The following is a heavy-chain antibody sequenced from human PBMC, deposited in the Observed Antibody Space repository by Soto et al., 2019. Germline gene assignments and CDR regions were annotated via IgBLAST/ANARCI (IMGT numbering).Heavy chain of an antibody. CDR2: IYYSGST. Sequence: QVQLQESGPGLVKPSETLSLTCTVSGGSISSYYWSWIRQPPGKGLEWIGYIYYSGSTNYNPSLKSRVTISVDTSKNQFSLQLSSVTDADTAVYYCARETDSSGWHEGYFQHWGQGNLVTVSS. J-gene: IGHJ1*01. V-gene: IGHV4-59*01. D-gene: IGHD6-19*01. CDR1: GGSISSYY. CDR3: ARETDSSGWHEGYFQH.